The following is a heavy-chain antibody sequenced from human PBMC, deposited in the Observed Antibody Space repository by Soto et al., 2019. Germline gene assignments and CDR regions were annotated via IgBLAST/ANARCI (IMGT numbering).Heavy chain of an antibody. Sequence: GGSLRLSCAASGFTFDDYAMHWVRQAPGKGLEWVSGISWNSGSIGYADSVKGRFTISRDNPKNSLYLQMNGLRADDTAVYFCAARGPGNLDYWGQGTPVTVSS. CDR2: ISWNSGSI. CDR1: GFTFDDYA. D-gene: IGHD3-10*01. V-gene: IGHV3-9*01. J-gene: IGHJ4*02. CDR3: AARGPGNLDY.